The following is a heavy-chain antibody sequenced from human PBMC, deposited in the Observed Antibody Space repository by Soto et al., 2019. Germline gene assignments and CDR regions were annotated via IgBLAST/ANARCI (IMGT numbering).Heavy chain of an antibody. J-gene: IGHJ5*02. Sequence: SETLSLTCTVSGGSISSSSYYWGWIRQPPGKGLEWIGSIYYSGSTYYNPSLKSRVTISVDTSKNQFSLKLSSVTAADTAVYYCARLGVYAMEWFDPWGQGTLVTVSS. CDR3: ARLGVYAMEWFDP. D-gene: IGHD2-8*02. CDR1: GGSISSSSYY. CDR2: IYYSGST. V-gene: IGHV4-39*01.